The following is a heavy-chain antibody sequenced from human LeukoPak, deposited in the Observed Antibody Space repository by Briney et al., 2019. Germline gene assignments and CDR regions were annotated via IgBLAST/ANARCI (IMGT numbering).Heavy chain of an antibody. CDR2: INPNSGGT. CDR3: ARVLGYYGSGSYGPNDY. V-gene: IGHV1-2*02. Sequence: ASVKVSCKASGYTFTGYYMHWVRQAPGQGLEWMGWINPNSGGTNYAQKFQGRVTMTRDTSISTAYMELSRLRSDDTAVYYCARVLGYYGSGSYGPNDYWGQGTLVTVSS. J-gene: IGHJ4*02. D-gene: IGHD3-10*01. CDR1: GYTFTGYY.